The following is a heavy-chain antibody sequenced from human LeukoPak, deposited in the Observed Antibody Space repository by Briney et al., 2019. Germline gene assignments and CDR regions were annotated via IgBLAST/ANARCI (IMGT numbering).Heavy chain of an antibody. CDR3: ARWVYYGYYFDY. J-gene: IGHJ4*02. D-gene: IGHD3-10*01. V-gene: IGHV4-61*01. Sequence: SETLSLTCTVSGGSVSSGSYYWSWIRQPPGKGLEWIEYIYYSGSTNYNPSLKSRVTISVDTSKNQFSLKLSSVTAADMAVYYCARWVYYGYYFDYWGQGTLVTVSS. CDR2: IYYSGST. CDR1: GGSVSSGSYY.